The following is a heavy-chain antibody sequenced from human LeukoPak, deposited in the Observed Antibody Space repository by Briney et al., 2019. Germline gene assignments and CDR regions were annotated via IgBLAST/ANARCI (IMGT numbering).Heavy chain of an antibody. J-gene: IGHJ3*02. CDR1: GGSISSGDHY. CDR2: IYYRGGT. D-gene: IGHD3-9*01. CDR3: AREGYDILTGSTRAFDI. V-gene: IGHV4-30-4*01. Sequence: PSQILSLTCTDSGGSISSGDHYWSWIRQPPGKGLEWLGHIYYRGGTNYNPSLKSRVSISVDTSKNQFSLKLTSVTAADTAVYYCAREGYDILTGSTRAFDIWGHGTKVIVSS.